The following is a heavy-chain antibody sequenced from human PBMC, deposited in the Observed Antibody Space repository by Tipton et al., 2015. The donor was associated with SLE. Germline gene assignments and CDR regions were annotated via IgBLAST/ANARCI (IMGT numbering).Heavy chain of an antibody. J-gene: IGHJ3*02. Sequence: SLRLSCAVSGFPFRNYGMSWVRQAPGKGLEWVSVIYSGGGSANYADSVRGRFTISRDNSKDTLYLQMNSLRVEDTAVYYCARKVGSTIAFDIWGQGAMVTVSS. CDR1: GFPFRNYG. D-gene: IGHD1-26*01. CDR2: IYSGGGSA. V-gene: IGHV3-23*03. CDR3: ARKVGSTIAFDI.